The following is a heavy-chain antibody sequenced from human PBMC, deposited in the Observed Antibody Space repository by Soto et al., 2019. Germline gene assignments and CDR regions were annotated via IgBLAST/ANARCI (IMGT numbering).Heavy chain of an antibody. J-gene: IGHJ6*02. V-gene: IGHV1-69*12. D-gene: IGHD4-17*01. CDR1: GGTFSSYA. CDR3: ARGTTVTHARWDYYYGMDV. Sequence: QVQLVQSGAEVKKPGSSVKVSCKASGGTFSSYAISWVRQAPGQGLEWMGGIIPIFGTANYAQKFQGRVTITADESTSTAYRELSSLRSEDTAVYYCARGTTVTHARWDYYYGMDVWGQGTTVTVSS. CDR2: IIPIFGTA.